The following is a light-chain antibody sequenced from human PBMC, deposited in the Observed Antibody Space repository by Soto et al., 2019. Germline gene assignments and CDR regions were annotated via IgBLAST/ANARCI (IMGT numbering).Light chain of an antibody. Sequence: QSALTQPASVSGSPGQSITFSCTGTSSDVGGYNYVSWYQQHPGKAPKLIIRDVTYRPSGVSDRFSGSKSGNTASLTISGLRAEDEADYYCSSYTSSTTLLVFGTGTKVTVL. CDR2: DVT. CDR1: SSDVGGYNY. V-gene: IGLV2-14*03. J-gene: IGLJ1*01. CDR3: SSYTSSTTLLV.